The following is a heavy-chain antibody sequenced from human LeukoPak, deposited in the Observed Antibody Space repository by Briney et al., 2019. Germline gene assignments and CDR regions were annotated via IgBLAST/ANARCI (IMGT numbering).Heavy chain of an antibody. Sequence: SETLSLTCAVYGGSFSDYYWSWIRQPPGKGLEWIGRIYTSGSTYYNPSLKSRVTISVDTSKNQFSLKLSSVTAADTAVYYCARRGFRGRDYWGQGTLVTVSS. D-gene: IGHD3-10*01. J-gene: IGHJ4*02. CDR2: IYTSGST. CDR3: ARRGFRGRDY. V-gene: IGHV4-59*10. CDR1: GGSFSDYY.